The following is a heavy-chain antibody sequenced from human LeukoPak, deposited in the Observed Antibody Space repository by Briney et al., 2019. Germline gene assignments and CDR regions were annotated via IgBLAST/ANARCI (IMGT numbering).Heavy chain of an antibody. V-gene: IGHV1-2*02. J-gene: IGHJ4*02. CDR2: INPNSGGT. CDR1: GYTFTGYY. CDR3: ARAPGLTIFGVALDY. D-gene: IGHD3-3*01. Sequence: ASVKVSCKASGYTFTGYYMHWVRQAPGQGLEWMGWINPNSGGTNYAQKFQGRVTMTRDTPISTAYMELSRLRSDDTAVYYCARAPGLTIFGVALDYWGQGTLVTVSS.